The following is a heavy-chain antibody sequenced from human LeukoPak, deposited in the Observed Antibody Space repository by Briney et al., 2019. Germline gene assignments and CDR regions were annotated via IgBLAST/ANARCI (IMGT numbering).Heavy chain of an antibody. V-gene: IGHV3-30*18. CDR2: ISYDATNK. CDR3: AKASSNYFYYFEY. Sequence: GGSLRLSCAASGFTFRNYGMHWVRQAPGKGLEWVAVISYDATNKYYADSVKGRFTLSRDNSKNTLYLQTNTLRDEDTAVYYCAKASSNYFYYFEYWGQGTLVTVSS. J-gene: IGHJ4*02. CDR1: GFTFRNYG. D-gene: IGHD2/OR15-2a*01.